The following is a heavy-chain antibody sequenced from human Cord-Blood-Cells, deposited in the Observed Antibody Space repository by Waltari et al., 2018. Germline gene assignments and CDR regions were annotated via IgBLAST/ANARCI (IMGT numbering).Heavy chain of an antibody. Sequence: QVQLQESGPGLVQPSETLSLTCTVSGGSISSYYWSWIRQPAGKGLEWIGRIYTSGSTNYNPSLKSRVTMSVDTSKNQFSLKLSSVTAADTAVYYCARSGYSSGWFDAFDIWGQGTMVTVSS. CDR2: IYTSGST. J-gene: IGHJ3*02. V-gene: IGHV4-4*07. CDR3: ARSGYSSGWFDAFDI. CDR1: GGSISSYY. D-gene: IGHD6-19*01.